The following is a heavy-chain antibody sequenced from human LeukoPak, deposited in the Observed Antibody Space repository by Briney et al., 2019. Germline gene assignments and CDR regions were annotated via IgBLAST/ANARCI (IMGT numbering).Heavy chain of an antibody. CDR3: AREFKSYYGSGSYGY. CDR1: GFTFSSYA. J-gene: IGHJ4*02. Sequence: GRSLRLSCAASGFTFSSYAMHWVRQAPGKGLEWVAVISYDGSNEYYADSVKGRFTISRDNSKNTLYLQMNSLRAEDTAVYYCAREFKSYYGSGSYGYWGQGTLVTASS. CDR2: ISYDGSNE. D-gene: IGHD3-10*01. V-gene: IGHV3-30*01.